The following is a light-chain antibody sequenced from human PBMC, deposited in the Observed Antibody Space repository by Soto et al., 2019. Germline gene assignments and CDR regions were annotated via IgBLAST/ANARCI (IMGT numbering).Light chain of an antibody. CDR1: GSDIGANNL. CDR2: EVT. Sequence: SALTQPASVSGSPGQSITISCAGGGSDIGANNLVSWYQQHPGTVPRLLIFEVTKRPTGISSRFSGSKSGNTASLTISGLRAEDEADYHCCSYAGSRTFTFGGGTQLTVL. CDR3: CSYAGSRTFT. J-gene: IGLJ2*01. V-gene: IGLV2-23*02.